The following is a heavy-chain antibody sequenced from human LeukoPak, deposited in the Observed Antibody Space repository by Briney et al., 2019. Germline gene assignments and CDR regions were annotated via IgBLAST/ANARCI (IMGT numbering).Heavy chain of an antibody. CDR1: GFTFDDYA. V-gene: IGHV3-9*01. Sequence: GRSLRLSCAASGFTFDDYAMHWVRQAPGKGLEWVSGISWNSGSIGYADSVKGRFTISRDNAKNSLYLQMNSLRAEDTALYYCAKAARMVPAATMPNWFDPWGQGTLVTVSS. D-gene: IGHD2-2*01. CDR3: AKAARMVPAATMPNWFDP. CDR2: ISWNSGSI. J-gene: IGHJ5*02.